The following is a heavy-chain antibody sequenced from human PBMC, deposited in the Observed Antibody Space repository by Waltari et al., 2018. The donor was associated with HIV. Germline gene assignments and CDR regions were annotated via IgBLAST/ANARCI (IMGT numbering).Heavy chain of an antibody. V-gene: IGHV4-34*01. CDR2: INHSGST. CDR1: GGSFSGYY. Sequence: QVQLQQWGAGLLKPSETLSLTCAVYGGSFSGYYWSWIRQPPGKGVEWMGEINHSGSTNYNPSLKSRVTIAVGTSKNQFSLKLSSVTAADTAVYYCARHGNYGDYVFDPWGQGTLVTVSS. J-gene: IGHJ5*02. D-gene: IGHD4-17*01. CDR3: ARHGNYGDYVFDP.